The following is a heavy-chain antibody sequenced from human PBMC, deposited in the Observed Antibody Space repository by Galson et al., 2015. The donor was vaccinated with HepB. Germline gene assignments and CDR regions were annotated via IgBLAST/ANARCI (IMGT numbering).Heavy chain of an antibody. CDR1: GYTFTNYD. Sequence: SVKVSCKASGYTFTNYDITWVRQAPGQGLEWMGWISAYNGNTNYAQKLHDSVTMTTDTSTSTAYMELRSLRSDDTAVYYCARVVNAGAPYFDYWGQGTLVTVSS. V-gene: IGHV1-18*01. J-gene: IGHJ4*02. CDR2: ISAYNGNT. CDR3: ARVVNAGAPYFDY. D-gene: IGHD4-23*01.